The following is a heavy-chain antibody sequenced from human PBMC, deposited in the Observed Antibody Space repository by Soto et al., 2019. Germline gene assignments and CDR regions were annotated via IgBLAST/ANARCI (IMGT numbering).Heavy chain of an antibody. J-gene: IGHJ3*01. CDR3: SRAFYNSRAAGVALNL. D-gene: IGHD5-12*01. CDR2: MFYSGSWCI. CDR1: GGSGSGHY. Sequence: PSETLSPTCRVSGGSGSGHYWAWIRQSPGQGLEWLAHMFYSGSWCIKSNPSLKSRVSISVFTSTNHISLRLTSVTAADTAFYYFSRAFYNSRAAGVALNLWGPVTMVTVSS. V-gene: IGHV4-59*02.